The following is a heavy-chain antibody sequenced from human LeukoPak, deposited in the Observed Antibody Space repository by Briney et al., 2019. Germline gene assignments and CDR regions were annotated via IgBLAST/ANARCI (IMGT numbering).Heavy chain of an antibody. CDR3: ARRGVRGVSP. CDR1: GGSISSSTYY. D-gene: IGHD3-10*01. CDR2: INHSGST. Sequence: SETLSLTCTVSGGSISSSTYYWSWIRQPPGKGLEWIGEINHSGSTNYNPSLKSRVTISVDTSKNQFSLKLSSVTAADTAVYYCARRGVRGVSPWGQGTLVTVSS. V-gene: IGHV4-39*07. J-gene: IGHJ5*02.